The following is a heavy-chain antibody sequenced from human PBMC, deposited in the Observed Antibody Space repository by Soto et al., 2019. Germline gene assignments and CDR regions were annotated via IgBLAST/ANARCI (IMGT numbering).Heavy chain of an antibody. CDR1: GFTFSSYA. J-gene: IGHJ5*02. CDR2: ISSNGGST. Sequence: PGGSLRLSCAASGFTFSSYAMHWVRQAPGKGLEYVSAISSNGGSTYYANSVKGRFTISRDNSKNTLYLQMGSLRAEDMAVYYCARDSLGWSGSRAYRWYNWFDPWGQGTLVTVSS. D-gene: IGHD2-8*02. CDR3: ARDSLGWSGSRAYRWYNWFDP. V-gene: IGHV3-64*01.